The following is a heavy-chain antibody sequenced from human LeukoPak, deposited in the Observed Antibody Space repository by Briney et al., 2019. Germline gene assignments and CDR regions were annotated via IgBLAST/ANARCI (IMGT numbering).Heavy chain of an antibody. V-gene: IGHV3-66*01. CDR1: GFTVSSNY. Sequence: AGGSLRLSCAASGFTVSSNYMSWVRQAPGKGLEWVSVIYSGGSTYYADSVKGRFTISRDNSKNTLYLQMNSLRAEDTAVYYCAREEGYYDSSGYYIPDYWGRGTLVTVSS. D-gene: IGHD3-22*01. J-gene: IGHJ4*02. CDR3: AREEGYYDSSGYYIPDY. CDR2: IYSGGST.